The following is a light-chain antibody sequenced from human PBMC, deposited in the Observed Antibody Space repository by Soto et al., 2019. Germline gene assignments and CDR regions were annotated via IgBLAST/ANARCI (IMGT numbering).Light chain of an antibody. V-gene: IGLV8-61*01. J-gene: IGLJ3*02. Sequence: QTVVTQEPSFSVSPGGTVTLTCGLNSGSVSTTYYPSWYQQTPGQAPRTLIFNTNSHSSGVPDRFSGSILGNKAALTITGAQADDESDYYCMLYMGGGISVFGGGTKLTVL. CDR3: MLYMGGGISV. CDR2: NTN. CDR1: SGSVSTTYY.